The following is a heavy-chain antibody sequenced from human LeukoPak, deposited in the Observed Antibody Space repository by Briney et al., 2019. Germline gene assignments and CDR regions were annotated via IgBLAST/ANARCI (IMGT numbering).Heavy chain of an antibody. Sequence: PSETLSLTCAVYGGSFSGYYWSWIRQPPGKGLEWIGEINHSGSTNYNPSLKGRVTISVDTSKNQFSLKLSSVTAADTAVYYCARGSVDVVVPAAIRGKYYFDYWGQGTLVTVSS. CDR2: INHSGST. CDR3: ARGSVDVVVPAAIRGKYYFDY. J-gene: IGHJ4*02. D-gene: IGHD2-2*02. V-gene: IGHV4-34*01. CDR1: GGSFSGYY.